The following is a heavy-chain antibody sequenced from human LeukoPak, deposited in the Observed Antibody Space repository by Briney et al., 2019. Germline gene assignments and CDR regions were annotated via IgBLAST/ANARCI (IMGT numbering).Heavy chain of an antibody. Sequence: SETLSLTCTVSGGSISSGSYYWSWIRQPAGKGLEWIGRIYTSGSTNYNPSLKSRVTISVDTSKNQFSLKLSSVTAADTAVYYCAREGVDTSVVDYWGQGTLVTVSS. D-gene: IGHD5-18*01. CDR3: AREGVDTSVVDY. J-gene: IGHJ4*02. CDR2: IYTSGST. V-gene: IGHV4-61*02. CDR1: GGSISSGSYY.